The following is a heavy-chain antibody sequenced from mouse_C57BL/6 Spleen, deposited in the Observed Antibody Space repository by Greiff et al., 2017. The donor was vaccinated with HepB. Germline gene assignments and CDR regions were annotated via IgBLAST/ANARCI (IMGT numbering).Heavy chain of an antibody. CDR1: GYSFTDYN. CDR2: INPNYGTT. CDR3: ARSQSSSYPYYFDY. V-gene: IGHV1-39*01. Sequence: EVQLQQSGPELVKPGASVKISCKASGYSFTDYNMNWVKQSNGKSLEWIGVINPNYGTTSYNQKFKGKATLTVDQSASTAYMKLNSLTSEDSAVYYCARSQSSSYPYYFDYWGQGTTLTVSS. D-gene: IGHD1-1*01. J-gene: IGHJ2*01.